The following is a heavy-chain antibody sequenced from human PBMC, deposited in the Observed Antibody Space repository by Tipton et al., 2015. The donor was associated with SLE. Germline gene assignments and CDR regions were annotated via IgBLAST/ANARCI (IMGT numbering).Heavy chain of an antibody. CDR1: GFTFSSYG. Sequence: SLRLSCAASGFTFSSYGMHWVRQAPGKGLEWVAVIWYDGSNKYYADSVKGRFTISRDNSKNTLYLQINSLRAEDTAVYYCARAVAGYYFDYWDQGTLVTVSS. J-gene: IGHJ4*02. V-gene: IGHV3-33*01. D-gene: IGHD6-19*01. CDR3: ARAVAGYYFDY. CDR2: IWYDGSNK.